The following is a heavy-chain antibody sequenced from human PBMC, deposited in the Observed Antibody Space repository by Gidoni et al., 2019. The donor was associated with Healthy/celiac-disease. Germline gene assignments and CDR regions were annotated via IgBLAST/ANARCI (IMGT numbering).Heavy chain of an antibody. D-gene: IGHD1-7*01. V-gene: IGHV1-69*01. Sequence: QVQLVQSGAEVKKPGSSVKVSCKASGGTFSSYAISWVRQAPGQGLEWMGGIIPIFGTANYAQKFQGRVTITADESTSTAYMELSSLRSEDTAVYYCASPQNWNYGMGSPGWFDPWGQGTLVTVSS. CDR2: IIPIFGTA. CDR3: ASPQNWNYGMGSPGWFDP. J-gene: IGHJ5*02. CDR1: GGTFSSYA.